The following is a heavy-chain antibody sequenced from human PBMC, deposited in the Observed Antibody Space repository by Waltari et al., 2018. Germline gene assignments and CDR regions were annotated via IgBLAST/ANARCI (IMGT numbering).Heavy chain of an antibody. CDR1: GFPFSSYA. D-gene: IGHD4-17*01. Sequence: QLLESGGGLVQPGGSLRLSCAASGFPFSSYAMSWVRQASGRGPEWLSGMSDRGDKTFYADSAKGRFTISRDNSKNTVYLQMNSLRAEDTAIYYCAKKRWTTDITETGGGQYFDFWGPGTHVTVSS. V-gene: IGHV3-23*01. J-gene: IGHJ4*02. CDR3: AKKRWTTDITETGGGQYFDF. CDR2: MSDRGDKT.